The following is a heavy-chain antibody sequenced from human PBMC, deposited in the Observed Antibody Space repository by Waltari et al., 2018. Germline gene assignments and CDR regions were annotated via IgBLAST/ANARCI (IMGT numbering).Heavy chain of an antibody. CDR2: IYYSGWT. CDR1: GGSIRSHY. CDR3: ARALYSSSWYSYYDGMDV. Sequence: QVQLQASGPGLVKPSETLSLTCTVSGGSIRSHYWSWIRKTPGQVRAWTWYIYYSGWTNYNPSLKSRVTISVDTSKNQFSLKLSSVTAADTAVYYCARALYSSSWYSYYDGMDVWGQGTTVTVSS. D-gene: IGHD6-13*01. J-gene: IGHJ6*02. V-gene: IGHV4-59*11.